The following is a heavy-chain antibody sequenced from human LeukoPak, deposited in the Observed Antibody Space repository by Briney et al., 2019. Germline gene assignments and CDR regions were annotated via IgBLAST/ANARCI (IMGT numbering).Heavy chain of an antibody. CDR2: ISYDGSNK. CDR1: GFTFSSYA. CDR3: ARGGLGAFDY. V-gene: IGHV3-30*01. Sequence: GGSLRLSCAASGFTFSSYAMHWVRQAPGKGLEWVAVISYDGSNKYYADSVKGRFTISRDNSKNTLYLQMNSLRAEDTAVYYCARGGLGAFDYWGQGTLVTVSS. D-gene: IGHD3-16*01. J-gene: IGHJ4*02.